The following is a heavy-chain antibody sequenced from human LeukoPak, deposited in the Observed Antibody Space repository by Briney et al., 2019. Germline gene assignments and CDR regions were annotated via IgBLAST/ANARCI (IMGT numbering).Heavy chain of an antibody. V-gene: IGHV4-59*01. CDR3: VKPLCSRTTCYRYFDY. Sequence: SETLSLTCTVSGGSISSYYWSWIRQPPGKGLEWVGYIYYSGSTNYNPSLKSRVTISVDTSKNQFSLKLSSVTAADTAVYYCVKPLCSRTTCYRYFDYWGQGIPVAVSS. CDR2: IYYSGST. J-gene: IGHJ4*02. CDR1: GGSISSYY. D-gene: IGHD2-2*01.